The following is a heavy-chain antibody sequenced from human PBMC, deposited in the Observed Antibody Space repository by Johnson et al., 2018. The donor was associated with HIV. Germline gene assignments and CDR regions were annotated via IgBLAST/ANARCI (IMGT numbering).Heavy chain of an antibody. Sequence: QVQLVESGGGVVQPGRSLRLSCAASGFTFSSYAMHWVRQAPGKGLEWVAVISYDGSNKYYADSVKGRFTISRDNSKYTLYLQMNSLRAEDTAVYYCAREAGTAFDIWGQRTMVTVSS. CDR2: ISYDGSNK. V-gene: IGHV3-30*04. J-gene: IGHJ3*02. CDR1: GFTFSSYA. CDR3: AREAGTAFDI.